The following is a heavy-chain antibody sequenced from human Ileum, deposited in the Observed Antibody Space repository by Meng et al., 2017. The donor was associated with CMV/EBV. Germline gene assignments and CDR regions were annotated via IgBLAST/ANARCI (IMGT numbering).Heavy chain of an antibody. J-gene: IGHJ5*02. Sequence: LSCAASGFSFNNYWMHWVRQPPGRGLVWLSRIDNDGSDTIYADSVKGRFTVSRDNARNTVYLQMNNLRDEDTAVYYCARDTPHNAFDPWGQGTLVTVSS. D-gene: IGHD2-15*01. CDR1: GFSFNNYW. V-gene: IGHV3-74*01. CDR2: IDNDGSDT. CDR3: ARDTPHNAFDP.